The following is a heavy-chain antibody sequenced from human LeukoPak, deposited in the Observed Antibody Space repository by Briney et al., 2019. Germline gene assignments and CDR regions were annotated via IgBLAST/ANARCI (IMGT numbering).Heavy chain of an antibody. CDR1: GGSFNDNY. CDR3: ASSTSYYYMDV. V-gene: IGHV4-4*09. J-gene: IGHJ6*03. D-gene: IGHD2-2*01. CDR2: IYTSGST. Sequence: SETLSLTCNVSGGSFNDNYWNWIRQPPGKGLEWIGYIYTSGSTNYNPSLKSRVTISVDTSKNQFSLKLSSVTAADTAVYYCASSTSYYYMDVWGKGTTVAVSS.